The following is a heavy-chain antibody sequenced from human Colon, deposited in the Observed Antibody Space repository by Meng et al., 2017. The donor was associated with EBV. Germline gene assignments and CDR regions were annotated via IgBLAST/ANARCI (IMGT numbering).Heavy chain of an antibody. D-gene: IGHD2-2*01. J-gene: IGHJ4*02. CDR1: GGSVSSETYY. Sequence: QGPLREPGPGLGKPSVTLSLTCSVSGGSVSSETYYWNWIRQPPGKALEWIGYVSYSGGTNYNPSLKNRVTISVDTSKNQVSLRLSSVTAADTAVFYCARAVGPDCSSTSCPFDYWGQGTLVTVSS. CDR2: VSYSGGT. CDR3: ARAVGPDCSSTSCPFDY. V-gene: IGHV4-61*01.